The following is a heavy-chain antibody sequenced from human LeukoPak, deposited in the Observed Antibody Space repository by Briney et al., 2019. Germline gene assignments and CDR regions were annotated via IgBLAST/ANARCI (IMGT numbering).Heavy chain of an antibody. V-gene: IGHV3-43*02. Sequence: GGSLRLSCAASGITFSSYGMHWVRQAPGKGLEWVSLISGDGGSTFYADSVRGRFTISRDNTRKSLSLQMSSLRSEDTALYYCARESETSGWYDYWGQGTLVTVSS. CDR2: ISGDGGST. J-gene: IGHJ4*02. D-gene: IGHD6-19*01. CDR3: ARESETSGWYDY. CDR1: GITFSSYG.